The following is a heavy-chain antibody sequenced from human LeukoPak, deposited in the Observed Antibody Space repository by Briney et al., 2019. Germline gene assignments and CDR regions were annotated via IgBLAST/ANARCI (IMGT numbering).Heavy chain of an antibody. J-gene: IGHJ4*02. V-gene: IGHV1-24*01. CDR1: GYSLTELS. CDR3: ARSRGGGTSTNYYFDY. Sequence: ASVKVSCKVSGYSLTELSMHWVRQAPGKGLEWLGGFDPVNGDPMNAQKFQGRVTMTEDTSTDTSYMELSSLRSDDTAVYYCARSRGGGTSTNYYFDYWGQGTLVTVSS. D-gene: IGHD1-7*01. CDR2: FDPVNGDP.